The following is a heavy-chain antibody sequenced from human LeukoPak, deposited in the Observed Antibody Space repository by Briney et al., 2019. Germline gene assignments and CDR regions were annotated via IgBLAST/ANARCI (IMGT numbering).Heavy chain of an antibody. J-gene: IGHJ4*02. CDR2: ISYDGSNK. V-gene: IGHV3-30*18. Sequence: GGSLRLSCAASGFTFSSYGMHWVRQAPGKGLEWVAVISYDGSNKYYADSVKGRFTISRDNSKNTLYLQMNSLRAEDTAVYYCAKDLAVAAYYWGQGTLVTVSS. CDR1: GFTFSSYG. CDR3: AKDLAVAAYY. D-gene: IGHD6-19*01.